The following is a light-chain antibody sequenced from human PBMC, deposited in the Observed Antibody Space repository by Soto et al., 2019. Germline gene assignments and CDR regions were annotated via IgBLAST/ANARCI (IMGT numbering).Light chain of an antibody. CDR3: QQTLSFPPT. J-gene: IGKJ1*01. CDR2: GAS. V-gene: IGKV3-20*01. Sequence: EIVLTQSPGTLSLSPGERATLSCRSSQSVSNNYLAWYRQKPGQAPRLLIYGASNRATGIPDRFSGSGSGTDFTLTISSLQPEDFATYYCQQTLSFPPTFGQGTKVDIK. CDR1: QSVSNNY.